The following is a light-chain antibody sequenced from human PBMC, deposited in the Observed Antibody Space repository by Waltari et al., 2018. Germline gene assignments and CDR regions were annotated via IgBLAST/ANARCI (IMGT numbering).Light chain of an antibody. CDR2: WAS. CDR1: QSVLYSSNNKNY. CDR3: QQLYTTPMT. Sequence: DIVMTQSPDSLAVSLGERATINCKSSQSVLYSSNNKNYVAWYQQKPGQPPKLLVDWASTREAGVPDRFSAGGSGTDFTLTISSLQAEDVAVYYCQQLYTTPMTFGQGTRLEIK. V-gene: IGKV4-1*01. J-gene: IGKJ5*01.